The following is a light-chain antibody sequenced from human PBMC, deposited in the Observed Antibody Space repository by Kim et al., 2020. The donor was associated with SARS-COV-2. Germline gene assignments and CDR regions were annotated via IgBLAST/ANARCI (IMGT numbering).Light chain of an antibody. CDR2: GAS. CDR1: QTVRGNY. J-gene: IGKJ2*01. Sequence: LSPGEGATLACRASQTVRGNYVAWYQQRPGQAPRPLIYGASRRATDVPDRFSASGSGTDFTLTISRLEPDDFGVYYCQHYGSAPDTFGQGTKLEI. CDR3: QHYGSAPDT. V-gene: IGKV3-20*01.